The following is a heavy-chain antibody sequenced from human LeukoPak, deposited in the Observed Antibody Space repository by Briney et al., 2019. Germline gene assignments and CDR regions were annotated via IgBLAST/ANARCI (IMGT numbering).Heavy chain of an antibody. CDR2: ISPYNGNT. J-gene: IGHJ5*02. V-gene: IGHV1-18*01. CDR1: GYSFTNYD. Sequence: ASVKVSCKASGYSFTNYDIIWVRQAPGQTLEWMGGISPYNGNTNYAQKFQGRVTMTTDTSTNTVYMELRSLRSDDRAVYFCARVVTSSGLNWFDPWGQGTLVTVSS. D-gene: IGHD3-22*01. CDR3: ARVVTSSGLNWFDP.